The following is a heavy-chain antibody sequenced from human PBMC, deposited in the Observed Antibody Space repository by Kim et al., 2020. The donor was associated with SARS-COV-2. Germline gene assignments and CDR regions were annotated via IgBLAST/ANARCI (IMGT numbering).Heavy chain of an antibody. CDR1: GSIFSLFW. Sequence: GGSLRLSCGVSGSIFSLFWMTWVRQAPGNGLEWVATINQDGSEKYYVDSVKGRFTISRDNAKNSLFLQITGLRAEDTAVYYCAKTAVLPTGLPFYWGQGTLVTVSS. J-gene: IGHJ4*02. D-gene: IGHD1-1*01. CDR3: AKTAVLPTGLPFY. CDR2: INQDGSEK. V-gene: IGHV3-7*03.